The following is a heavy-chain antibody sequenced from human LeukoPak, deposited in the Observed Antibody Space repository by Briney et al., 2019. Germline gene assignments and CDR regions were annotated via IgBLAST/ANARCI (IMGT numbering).Heavy chain of an antibody. CDR3: ARAAYDNSGYLTL. Sequence: GGSLRLSCAASGFTFSSYGMHWVRQAPGKGLEWVAVIWYDGSNEYYADFVKGRFTISRDSSKNTLYLQMNGLRAEDTAVYYCARAAYDNSGYLTLWGQGTLVTVSS. V-gene: IGHV3-33*01. D-gene: IGHD3-22*01. CDR2: IWYDGSNE. J-gene: IGHJ4*02. CDR1: GFTFSSYG.